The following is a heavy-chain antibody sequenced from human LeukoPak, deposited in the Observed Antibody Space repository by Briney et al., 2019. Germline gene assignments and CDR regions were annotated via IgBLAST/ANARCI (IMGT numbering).Heavy chain of an antibody. CDR2: ISYDGSKK. V-gene: IGHV3-30*18. D-gene: IGHD3-10*01. CDR1: GFIFSSYS. Sequence: GRSLRLSCAAAGFIFSSYSMHWVRQAPGKGLEWVAVISYDGSKKYYPESVRGRFTISRDSSKNTLFLQMNSLRAEDTAVYYCAKDFGYDSGTYLEQWGQGTLVTVSS. J-gene: IGHJ4*02. CDR3: AKDFGYDSGTYLEQ.